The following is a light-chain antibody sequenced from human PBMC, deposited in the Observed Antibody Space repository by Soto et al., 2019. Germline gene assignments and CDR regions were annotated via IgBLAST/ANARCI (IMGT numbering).Light chain of an antibody. V-gene: IGKV3-20*01. CDR2: RAS. Sequence: ENVFAQSPGALSFSPRERATPPFRASQSVSSRYLAWYQQKPGQAPRLLIYRASSRATGIPDRFSGSGSGTDFTLTISGLEPEDFAVYYCQQSGSSPLFGQGTKV. CDR3: QQSGSSPL. J-gene: IGKJ1*01. CDR1: QSVSSRY.